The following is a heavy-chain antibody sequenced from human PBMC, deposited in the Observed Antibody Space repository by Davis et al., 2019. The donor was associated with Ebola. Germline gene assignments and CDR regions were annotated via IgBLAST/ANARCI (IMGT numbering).Heavy chain of an antibody. D-gene: IGHD1-26*01. CDR1: GFTFDDYA. CDR3: ARGGFAGATPDH. CDR2: VNNDGRST. J-gene: IGHJ4*02. Sequence: PGGSLRLSCAASGFTFDDYAMHWVRQAPGKGLVWVSYVNNDGRSTAYADSVKGRFTSSRDNAKNTLYLQMNSLRAEDTAVYYCARGGFAGATPDHWGQGTLVTVSS. V-gene: IGHV3-74*01.